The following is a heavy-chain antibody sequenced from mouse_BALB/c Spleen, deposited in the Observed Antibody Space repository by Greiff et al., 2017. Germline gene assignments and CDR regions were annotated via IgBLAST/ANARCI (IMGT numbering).Heavy chain of an antibody. V-gene: IGHV1-69*02. CDR2: IYPSDSYT. CDR3: TIYYRYDSLYAMDY. D-gene: IGHD2-14*01. CDR1: GYTFTSYW. Sequence: QVQLQQPGAELVRPGASVKLSCKASGYTFTSYWINWVKQRPGQGLEWIGNIYPSDSYTNYNQKFKDKATLTVDKSSSTAYMQLSSPTSEDSAVYYCTIYYRYDSLYAMDYWGQGTSVTVSS. J-gene: IGHJ4*01.